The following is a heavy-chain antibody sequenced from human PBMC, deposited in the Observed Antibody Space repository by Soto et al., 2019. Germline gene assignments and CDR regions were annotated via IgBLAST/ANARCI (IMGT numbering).Heavy chain of an antibody. D-gene: IGHD5-18*01. V-gene: IGHV1-69*13. Sequence: SVKVSCKASGGTFSSYAISWVRQAPGQGLEWMGGIIPIFGTANYAQKFQGRVTITADESTGTAYMELSSLRSEDTAVYYCARVLSAMADFDYWGQGTLVTVSS. CDR3: ARVLSAMADFDY. CDR2: IIPIFGTA. CDR1: GGTFSSYA. J-gene: IGHJ4*02.